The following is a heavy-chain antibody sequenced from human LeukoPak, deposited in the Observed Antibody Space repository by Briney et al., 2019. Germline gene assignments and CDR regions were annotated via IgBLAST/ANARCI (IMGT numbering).Heavy chain of an antibody. CDR1: GASVSSGGYY. CDR3: ARGAHGYDSSGYWPLFYYFDY. V-gene: IGHV4-31*03. CDR2: IYYSGST. Sequence: TLSLTYTVSGASVSSGGYYWSWIRQHPGKGLEWIGYIYYSGSTYYNPSLRSRATISADTSKNQFSLKLDSVTAADTAVYYCARGAHGYDSSGYWPLFYYFDYWGQGTLVTVSS. D-gene: IGHD3-22*01. J-gene: IGHJ4*02.